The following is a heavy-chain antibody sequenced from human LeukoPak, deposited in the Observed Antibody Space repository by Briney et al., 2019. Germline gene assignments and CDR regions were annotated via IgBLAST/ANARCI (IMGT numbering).Heavy chain of an antibody. D-gene: IGHD5-18*01. CDR1: GGSFSGYY. V-gene: IGHV4-34*01. J-gene: IGHJ4*02. Sequence: SETLSLTCAVYGGSFSGYYWSWIRQPPGKGLEWIGEINHSGSTNYNPSLKSRVTISVDTSKNQFSLKLSSVTAADTAVYYCARGPIQLWLRGTLDYWGQGTLVTVSS. CDR3: ARGPIQLWLRGTLDY. CDR2: INHSGST.